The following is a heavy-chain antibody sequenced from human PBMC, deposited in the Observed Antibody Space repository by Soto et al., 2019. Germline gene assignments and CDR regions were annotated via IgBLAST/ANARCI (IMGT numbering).Heavy chain of an antibody. CDR2: ISWNSGSI. J-gene: IGHJ4*02. CDR3: AKAVYCGGDCYYYFDY. Sequence: EVQLVESGGGLVQPGRSLRLSCAASGFTFDDYAMHWVRQAPGKGLEWVSGISWNSGSITYADSVKGRFTISRDNAKNSLHLQMNSLRAEDTALYYCAKAVYCGGDCYYYFDYWGQGTLVTVSS. CDR1: GFTFDDYA. V-gene: IGHV3-9*01. D-gene: IGHD2-21*02.